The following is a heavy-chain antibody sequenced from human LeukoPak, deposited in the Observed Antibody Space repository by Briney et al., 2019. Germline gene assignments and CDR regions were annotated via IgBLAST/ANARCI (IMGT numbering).Heavy chain of an antibody. CDR2: ISSSSSYI. Sequence: GGSLRLSCAASGFTFSSYSMNWVRQAPGKRLEWVSSISSSSSYIYYADSVKGRFAITSDNAKNPLYLQMNSLRAEDTAVYYCARDYNPMVRGVSRWFDPWGQGTLVTVSS. V-gene: IGHV3-21*01. D-gene: IGHD3-10*01. J-gene: IGHJ5*02. CDR3: ARDYNPMVRGVSRWFDP. CDR1: GFTFSSYS.